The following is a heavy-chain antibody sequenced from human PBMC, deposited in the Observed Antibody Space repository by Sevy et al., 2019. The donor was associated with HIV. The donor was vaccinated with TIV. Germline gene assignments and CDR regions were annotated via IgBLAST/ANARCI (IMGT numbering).Heavy chain of an antibody. CDR1: GYTFTSFG. CDR2: ISAYNGHT. Sequence: ASVKVSCKASGYTFTSFGISWVRQAPGQGPEWMAWISAYNGHTNYAQKFQGRVTMTQDISKSTVYMELRSLRSDDTAIYYCTRDLGSSPASFFDYWGQGTLVTVSS. D-gene: IGHD6-19*01. V-gene: IGHV1-18*04. CDR3: TRDLGSSPASFFDY. J-gene: IGHJ4*02.